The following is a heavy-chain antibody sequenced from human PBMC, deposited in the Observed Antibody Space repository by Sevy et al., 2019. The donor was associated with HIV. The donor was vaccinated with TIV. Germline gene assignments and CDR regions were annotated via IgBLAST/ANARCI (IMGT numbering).Heavy chain of an antibody. Sequence: GGSLRLSCAASGFTFSSYAMSWVRQAPGKGLEWVSDISGSGGITYYADSVKGRFTISRDNSKNTLYLQMNSLRAEDTAVYYCAGIFGDLFDYWGQRTLVTVSS. D-gene: IGHD3-3*01. J-gene: IGHJ4*02. CDR3: AGIFGDLFDY. CDR2: ISGSGGIT. V-gene: IGHV3-23*01. CDR1: GFTFSSYA.